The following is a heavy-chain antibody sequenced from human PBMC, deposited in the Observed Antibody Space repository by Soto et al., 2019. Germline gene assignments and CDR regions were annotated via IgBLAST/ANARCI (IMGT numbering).Heavy chain of an antibody. CDR1: GFTFSNAW. CDR2: IKSKTDGGTT. CDR3: TTDSLYYDSSGYYYNWFDP. Sequence: GGSLRLSCAASGFTFSNAWMNWVRQAPGKGLEWVGRIKSKTDGGTTDYAAPVKGRFTISRDDSKNTLYLQMNSLKTEDTAVYYCTTDSLYYDSSGYYYNWFDPWGQGTLVTVSS. J-gene: IGHJ5*01. D-gene: IGHD3-22*01. V-gene: IGHV3-15*07.